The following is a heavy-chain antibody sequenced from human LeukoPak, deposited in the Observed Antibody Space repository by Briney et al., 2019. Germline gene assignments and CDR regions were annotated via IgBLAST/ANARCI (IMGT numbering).Heavy chain of an antibody. CDR1: GGSISSYY. V-gene: IGHV4-59*01. J-gene: IGHJ6*03. Sequence: SETLSLTCTVSGGSISSYYWSWMRQPPGKGLEWIGYIYYSGSTNYNPSLKSRVTISVDTSKNQFSLKLSSVTAAGTAVYYCARERRAVVASPYYMDVCGKGTTVTVSS. D-gene: IGHD2-15*01. CDR2: IYYSGST. CDR3: ARERRAVVASPYYMDV.